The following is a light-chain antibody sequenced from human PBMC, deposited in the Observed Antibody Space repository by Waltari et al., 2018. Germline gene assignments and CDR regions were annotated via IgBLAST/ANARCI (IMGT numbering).Light chain of an antibody. CDR3: QQRYSTPPWT. Sequence: DIQVTQSPSSLSASVGDRVTITCRASQSMSIYLTWYQQKPGKAPKLLISAASSLQSGVPSRFSGSGSGTDFTLTISSLQPEDFASYYCQQRYSTPPWTFGQGTKVEI. V-gene: IGKV1-39*01. CDR1: QSMSIY. J-gene: IGKJ1*01. CDR2: AAS.